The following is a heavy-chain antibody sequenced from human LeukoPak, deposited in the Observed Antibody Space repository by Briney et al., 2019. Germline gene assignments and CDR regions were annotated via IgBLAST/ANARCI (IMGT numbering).Heavy chain of an antibody. V-gene: IGHV1-2*06. Sequence: GASVKVSCKASGYTFTGYYMHWVRQAPGQGLEWMGRINPNSGGTNYAQKFQGRVTMTRDTSISTAYMKLSRLRSDDTAVYYCARDYYYYDSSGYYYIPYCSDYWGQGTLVTVSS. D-gene: IGHD3-22*01. J-gene: IGHJ4*02. CDR2: INPNSGGT. CDR3: ARDYYYYDSSGYYYIPYCSDY. CDR1: GYTFTGYY.